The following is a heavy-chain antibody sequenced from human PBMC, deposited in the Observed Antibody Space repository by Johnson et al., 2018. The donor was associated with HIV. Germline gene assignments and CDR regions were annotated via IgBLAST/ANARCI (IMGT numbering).Heavy chain of an antibody. CDR2: ISWDGNST. D-gene: IGHD6-13*01. V-gene: IGHV3-43D*03. J-gene: IGHJ3*02. Sequence: QLVESGGGLVQPGGSLRLSCAASGFTFDDYAMHWVRQPPGKGLEWVSLISWDGNSTYYADSVKGRFTISRDNSENSLYLQMNSLRAEDTALYYCAKDMGYTSFGYGFDIWGQGTMVTVSS. CDR1: GFTFDDYA. CDR3: AKDMGYTSFGYGFDI.